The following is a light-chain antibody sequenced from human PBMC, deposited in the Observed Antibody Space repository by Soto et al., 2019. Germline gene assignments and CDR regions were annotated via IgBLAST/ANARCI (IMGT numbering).Light chain of an antibody. Sequence: EIVMTQSPATLSVSRGERATLSCRASQSVSSNLAWYQQTPGQAPRLLIYGASTRATGIPARFSGSGSGTEFTLTISSLQSEDFAVYYCQQYNNWTPLTFGQGPRLEIK. CDR2: GAS. J-gene: IGKJ5*01. CDR3: QQYNNWTPLT. V-gene: IGKV3-15*01. CDR1: QSVSSN.